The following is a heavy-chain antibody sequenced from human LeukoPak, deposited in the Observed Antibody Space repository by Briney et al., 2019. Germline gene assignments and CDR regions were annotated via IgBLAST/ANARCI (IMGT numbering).Heavy chain of an antibody. D-gene: IGHD2-15*01. CDR2: LSSGGINK. CDR3: ARDHAGSGRAFDN. J-gene: IGHJ4*02. CDR1: GFTFSNYG. Sequence: PGGSLRLSCAVSGFTFSNYGVLWVRQAPGKGLEWVALLSSGGINKHYADSVKGRFIISRDNSMNTLYLQMNSLRVEDTAVYYCARDHAGSGRAFDNWGQGTLVTVSS. V-gene: IGHV3-30*03.